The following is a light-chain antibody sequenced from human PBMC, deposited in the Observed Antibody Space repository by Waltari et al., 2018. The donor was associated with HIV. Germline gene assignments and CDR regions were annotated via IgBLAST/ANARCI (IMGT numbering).Light chain of an antibody. CDR2: GNT. CDR3: QSYDSTLSGSDWV. J-gene: IGLJ3*02. V-gene: IGLV1-40*01. Sequence: QSVLTQPPSVSGAPGQRVTISCTGSSSNIGAGYDVHWYQQLPGTAPKRLIYGNTRRASGVPYRFSGTKSDPSASLAITGLQSEDEADYYCQSYDSTLSGSDWVCGGGTKLTVL. CDR1: SSNIGAGYD.